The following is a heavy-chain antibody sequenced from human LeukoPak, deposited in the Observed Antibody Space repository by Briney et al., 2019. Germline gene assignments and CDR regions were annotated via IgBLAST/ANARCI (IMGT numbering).Heavy chain of an antibody. CDR2: ISSSSSYI. D-gene: IGHD5-12*01. Sequence: GGSLRLSCAGSGFTFSDYYMSWIRQAPGKGLEWVSYISSSSSYIYYADSVKGRFTISRDNAKNSLYLQMNSLRAEDTAVYYCARVSVATSFDYWGQGTLVTVSS. J-gene: IGHJ4*02. CDR1: GFTFSDYY. CDR3: ARVSVATSFDY. V-gene: IGHV3-11*06.